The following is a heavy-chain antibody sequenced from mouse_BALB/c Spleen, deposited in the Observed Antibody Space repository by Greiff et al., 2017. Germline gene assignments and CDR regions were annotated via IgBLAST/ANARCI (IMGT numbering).Heavy chain of an antibody. V-gene: IGHV2-9*02. J-gene: IGHJ4*01. Sequence: VKLVESGPGLLAPSQSLSITCTVSGFSLTSYGVHWVRQPPGKGLEWLGVIWAGGSTNYNSALMSRLSISKDNSKSQVFLKMNSLQTDDTAMYYCARGYGNYVGAMDYWGQGTSVTVSS. CDR1: GFSLTSYG. CDR3: ARGYGNYVGAMDY. D-gene: IGHD2-1*01. CDR2: IWAGGST.